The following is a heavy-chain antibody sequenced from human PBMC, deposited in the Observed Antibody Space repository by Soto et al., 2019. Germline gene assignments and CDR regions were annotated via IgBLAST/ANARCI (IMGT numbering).Heavy chain of an antibody. D-gene: IGHD3-3*01. CDR3: ARGGPIFWSGYYPGYYFDY. Sequence: PSETLSLTCAVYGGSFSGYYWSWIRQPPGKGLEWIGEINHSGSTNYNPSLKSRVTTSVDTSKNQFSLKLSSVTAADTAVYYCARGGPIFWSGYYPGYYFDYWGQGTLVTVSS. J-gene: IGHJ4*02. V-gene: IGHV4-34*01. CDR1: GGSFSGYY. CDR2: INHSGST.